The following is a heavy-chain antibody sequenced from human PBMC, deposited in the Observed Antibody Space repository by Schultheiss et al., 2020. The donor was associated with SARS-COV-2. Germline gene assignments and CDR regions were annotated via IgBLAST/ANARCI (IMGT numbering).Heavy chain of an antibody. CDR1: GFTFSSYG. CDR2: ISGTGRST. CDR3: AKDLEYSGNYLRY. V-gene: IGHV3-23*01. D-gene: IGHD5-12*01. Sequence: GGSLRLSCAASGFTFSSYGMHWVRQAPGKGLEWVSAISGTGRSTYYAASVKGRFTISRDNSRNTLFLQMHSLRAEDTAIYYCAKDLEYSGNYLRYWGQGTLVTVSS. J-gene: IGHJ4*02.